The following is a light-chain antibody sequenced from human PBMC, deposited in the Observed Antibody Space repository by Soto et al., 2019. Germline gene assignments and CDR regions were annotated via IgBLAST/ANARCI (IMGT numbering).Light chain of an antibody. CDR2: KAS. Sequence: IQMTQSPSTLSASVGDRVSITCRASQTIFSWLAWYQQKPGKAPKLVIYKASSLESGVPSRYSGSGSGTEFTLTISGLQPDDFAPYYCQQYNSYPYSFGQGTKLEIK. V-gene: IGKV1-5*03. CDR1: QTIFSW. J-gene: IGKJ2*03. CDR3: QQYNSYPYS.